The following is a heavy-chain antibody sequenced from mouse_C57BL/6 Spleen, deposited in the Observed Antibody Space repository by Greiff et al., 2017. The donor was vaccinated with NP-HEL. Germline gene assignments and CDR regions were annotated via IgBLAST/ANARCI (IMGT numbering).Heavy chain of an antibody. J-gene: IGHJ1*03. CDR2: IDPENGDT. V-gene: IGHV14-4*01. CDR3: TTPPLDYGSRGWYFDV. D-gene: IGHD1-1*01. Sequence: VQLQQSGAELVRPGASVKLSCTASGFNITDDYMHWVKQRPEQGLEWIGWIDPENGDTEYASKFQGKATITADTSSNTAYLQLSSLTSEDTAVYYCTTPPLDYGSRGWYFDVWGTGTTVTVSS. CDR1: GFNITDDY.